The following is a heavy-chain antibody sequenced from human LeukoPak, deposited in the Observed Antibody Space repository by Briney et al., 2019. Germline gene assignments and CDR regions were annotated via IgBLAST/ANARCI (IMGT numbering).Heavy chain of an antibody. CDR3: AGDGVATPDY. V-gene: IGHV3-64*02. CDR2: ISPDGTNI. J-gene: IGHJ4*02. Sequence: GGSLRLSCVASGFIFRGYAMQWGRQAPGKRLECVSGISPDGTNIFYADSVKGRFTMSRDNSRDMIYLQMGRLRVEDTAVYYCAGDGVATPDYWGQGNLVAVSS. D-gene: IGHD5-12*01. CDR1: GFIFRGYA.